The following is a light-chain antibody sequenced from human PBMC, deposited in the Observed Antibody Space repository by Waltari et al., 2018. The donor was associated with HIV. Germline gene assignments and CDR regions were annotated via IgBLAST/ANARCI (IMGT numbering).Light chain of an antibody. Sequence: QSALTQPASVSGSPGQSITISCTGTSSDVGSYNLVSWYQQHPGKAPKSMIYEVSKRPSSFSNRFSGSKSGNRASPTISGLQAEDEADYYCCSYAAKSPLVFGTETKVTVL. CDR2: EVS. J-gene: IGLJ1*01. CDR3: CSYAAKSPLV. CDR1: SSDVGSYNL. V-gene: IGLV2-23*02.